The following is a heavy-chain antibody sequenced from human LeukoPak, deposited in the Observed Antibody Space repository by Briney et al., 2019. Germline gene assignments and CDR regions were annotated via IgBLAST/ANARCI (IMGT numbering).Heavy chain of an antibody. CDR2: IYYSGST. CDR1: GGSISSGDYY. Sequence: PSETLSLTCTVSGGSISSGDYYWSWIRQPPGKGLEWIGYIYYSGSTYYNPSLKSRVTISVDTSKNQFSLKLSSVTAADTAVYYCASKYSSSWYGWFDPWGQGTLVTVYS. J-gene: IGHJ5*02. D-gene: IGHD6-13*01. CDR3: ASKYSSSWYGWFDP. V-gene: IGHV4-30-4*01.